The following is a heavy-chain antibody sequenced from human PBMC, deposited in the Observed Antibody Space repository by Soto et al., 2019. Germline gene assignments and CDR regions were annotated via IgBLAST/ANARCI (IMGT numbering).Heavy chain of an antibody. CDR3: AKVPYYDFWSGPRMDV. Sequence: PGGSLRLSCAASGFNFSSYAMSWVRQAPGKGLEWVSAISGSGGSTYYADSVKGRFTISRDNSKNTLYLQMNSLRAEDTAVYYCAKVPYYDFWSGPRMDVWGQGTTVTVSS. J-gene: IGHJ6*02. V-gene: IGHV3-23*01. D-gene: IGHD3-3*01. CDR1: GFNFSSYA. CDR2: ISGSGGST.